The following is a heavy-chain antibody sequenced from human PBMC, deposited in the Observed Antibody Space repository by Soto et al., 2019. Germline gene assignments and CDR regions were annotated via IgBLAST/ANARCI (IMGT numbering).Heavy chain of an antibody. CDR2: IIPIFDTA. CDR3: ARDASSRDIAVTGRFDY. CDR1: GGTFSSYA. D-gene: IGHD6-19*01. J-gene: IGHJ4*02. Sequence: SVKVSCKASGGTFSSYAISWVRQAPGQGLEWMGKIIPIFDTANYAQKFQGRVTITADESTSTAYMELSSLRSEDTAVYYCARDASSRDIAVTGRFDYWGQGTLVTVSS. V-gene: IGHV1-69*13.